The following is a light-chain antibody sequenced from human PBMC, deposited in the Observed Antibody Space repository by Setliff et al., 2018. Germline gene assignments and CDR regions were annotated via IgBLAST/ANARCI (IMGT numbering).Light chain of an antibody. CDR2: EVS. Sequence: VLTQPPSASGSPGQPVTISCTGTSSDVGGYNYVSWYQQHPGKAPKLMIYEVSKRPSGVPDRFSGSKSGNTASLTVSGLQAEDEAEYYCCSYAGSYTYVFGTGTKVTVL. CDR3: CSYAGSYTYV. CDR1: SSDVGGYNY. J-gene: IGLJ1*01. V-gene: IGLV2-8*01.